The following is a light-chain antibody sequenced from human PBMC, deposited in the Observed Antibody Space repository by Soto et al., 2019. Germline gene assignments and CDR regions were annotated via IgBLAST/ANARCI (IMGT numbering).Light chain of an antibody. CDR3: QQSYTSPVT. V-gene: IGKV1-39*01. J-gene: IGKJ4*01. Sequence: DIQMTQSPSSLSAFVGDRVTITCRASESISKSLNWYQQKPGKAPKLLIFAASSLQSGVPSRFIGSGSGTEFTLAISSLQPEDFGTYYCQQSYTSPVTFGGGTKVDI. CDR2: AAS. CDR1: ESISKS.